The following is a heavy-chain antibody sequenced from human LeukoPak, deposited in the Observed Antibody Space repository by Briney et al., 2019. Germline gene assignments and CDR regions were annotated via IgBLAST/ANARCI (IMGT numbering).Heavy chain of an antibody. CDR1: GFTVSSNY. V-gene: IGHV3-53*01. CDR2: IYSGGTT. CDR3: ARDRYYVLDY. D-gene: IGHD3-10*02. Sequence: GGSLRLSCAASGFTVSSNYMSWVRQAPGKGLEWVSVIYSGGTTYYADSVKGRFTISRDNAKNTLYLQMNSLRAEDTAVYYCARDRYYVLDYWGQGILVTVSS. J-gene: IGHJ4*02.